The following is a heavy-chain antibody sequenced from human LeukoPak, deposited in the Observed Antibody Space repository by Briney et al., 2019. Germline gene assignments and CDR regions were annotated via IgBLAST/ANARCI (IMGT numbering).Heavy chain of an antibody. Sequence: PGESLKISCKGSGYSFTSYWIGWVRQMPGKGLEWMGIIYPGDSDTRYSPSFQGQVTISADKSISTAYLQWSSLKASDAAMYYCARTWNYYDSSGYSFDYWGQGTLVTVSS. CDR2: IYPGDSDT. J-gene: IGHJ4*02. V-gene: IGHV5-51*01. D-gene: IGHD3-22*01. CDR1: GYSFTSYW. CDR3: ARTWNYYDSSGYSFDY.